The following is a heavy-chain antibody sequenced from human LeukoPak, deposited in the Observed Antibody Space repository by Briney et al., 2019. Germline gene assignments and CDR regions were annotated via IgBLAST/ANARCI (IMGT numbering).Heavy chain of an antibody. V-gene: IGHV4-59*08. J-gene: IGHJ4*02. CDR3: TRLTPMIVVID. CDR2: IYYSGST. CDR1: GGSISSYY. D-gene: IGHD3-22*01. Sequence: SETLSLTCTVSGGSISSYYWSWIRQPPGKGLEWIGYIYYSGSTNYNPSLKSRVTISVDTSKNQFSLKLSSVTAADTAVYYCTRLTPMIVVIDWGQGTLVTVSS.